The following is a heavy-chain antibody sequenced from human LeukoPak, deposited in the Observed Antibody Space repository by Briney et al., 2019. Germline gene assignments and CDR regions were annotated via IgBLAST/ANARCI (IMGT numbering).Heavy chain of an antibody. J-gene: IGHJ4*02. D-gene: IGHD6-19*01. CDR1: GYTFTSYD. V-gene: IGHV1-3*03. Sequence: ASVKVSCKASGYTFTSYDINWVRQATGQGLEWMGWINAGNGNTKYAQEFQGRVTITRDTSASTAYMELSSLRSEDMAVYYCARRGWSSSFDYWGQGTLVTVSS. CDR2: INAGNGNT. CDR3: ARRGWSSSFDY.